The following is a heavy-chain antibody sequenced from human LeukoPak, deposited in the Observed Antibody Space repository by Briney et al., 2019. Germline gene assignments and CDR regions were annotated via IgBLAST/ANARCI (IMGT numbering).Heavy chain of an antibody. J-gene: IGHJ4*02. Sequence: SETLSLTCAVYGGSFSGYYWSWIRQPPGKGLEWIGEIRPDGTTTYNPSLKTRVSISLDTSKTHSSLRLRSVAAADTAVYYCARRRKSTDNWGRGSLVTVSS. CDR1: GGSFSGYY. CDR3: ARRRKSTDN. D-gene: IGHD1-14*01. V-gene: IGHV4-34*01. CDR2: IRPDGTT.